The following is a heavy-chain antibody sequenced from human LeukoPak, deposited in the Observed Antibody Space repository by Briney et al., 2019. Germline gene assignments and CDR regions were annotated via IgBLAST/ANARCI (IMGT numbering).Heavy chain of an antibody. V-gene: IGHV3-48*04. CDR2: ISSRGDTI. CDR1: GFTFSDYS. Sequence: GGSLRLSCAASGFTFSDYSLNWVRQAPGKGLEWISHISSRGDTIFYADSVKGRFTISRGNAKNSLYLQMNSLRVEDTAVYYCVRETTSGYWGQGTLVTVSS. J-gene: IGHJ4*02. CDR3: VRETTSGY. D-gene: IGHD1-1*01.